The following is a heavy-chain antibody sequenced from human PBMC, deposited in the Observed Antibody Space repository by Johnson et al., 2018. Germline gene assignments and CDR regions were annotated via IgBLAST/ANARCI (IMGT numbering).Heavy chain of an antibody. CDR1: GFSVSSNY. Sequence: QLVESGGGLIQPGGSLRLSCAVSGFSVSSNYINWARQAPGKGLEWVSVINSGGITYYADSVKGRFTISRDNSKNTVFLQMNSLRAEDTAVYYCASGGYSDPEKFHHWGQGDLVTVS. D-gene: IGHD3-22*01. CDR3: ASGGYSDPEKFHH. V-gene: IGHV3-53*01. J-gene: IGHJ1*01. CDR2: INSGGIT.